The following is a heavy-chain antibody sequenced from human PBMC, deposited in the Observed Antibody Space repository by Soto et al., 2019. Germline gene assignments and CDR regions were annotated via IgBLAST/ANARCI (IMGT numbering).Heavy chain of an antibody. CDR3: ATDRRYSSSWYYFDY. D-gene: IGHD6-13*01. CDR1: GYTLTELS. CDR2: FDPEDGET. V-gene: IGHV1-24*01. Sequence: AASVKVSCKVSGYTLTELSMHWVRQAPGKGLEWMGGFDPEDGETIYAQKFQGRVTMTEDTSTDTAYMELSSLRSEDTAVYYCATDRRYSSSWYYFDYWGQGTLVTVSS. J-gene: IGHJ4*02.